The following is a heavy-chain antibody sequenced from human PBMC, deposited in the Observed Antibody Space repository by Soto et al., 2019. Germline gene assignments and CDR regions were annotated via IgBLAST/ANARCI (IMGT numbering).Heavy chain of an antibody. Sequence: QVQLVQSGAEVKNPGASLKVSCKASGYTFTSYGISWVRQAPGQGLEWMGWISAYNGHTDYAEKLQGRVTMTTDTSTSTAYMELRSLRSDDTAVYYCAREVTGLVPADLYYFDYWVQGTLVTVSS. CDR1: GYTFTSYG. CDR3: AREVTGLVPADLYYFDY. J-gene: IGHJ4*02. V-gene: IGHV1-18*01. CDR2: ISAYNGHT. D-gene: IGHD2-2*01.